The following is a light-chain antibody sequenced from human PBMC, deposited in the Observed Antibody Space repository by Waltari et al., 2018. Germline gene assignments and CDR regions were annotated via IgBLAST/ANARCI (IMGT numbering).Light chain of an antibody. Sequence: DIQMTQSPSTLSASVGDRFTITCRASQSIVSWVAWYQQKPGKAPKLLIDKASSLQSGVPSTFSGSGSGTDFTLTISSLQPDDFATYYCQQYFSGCTFGQGTNLEIK. CDR3: QQYFSGCT. V-gene: IGKV1-5*03. CDR2: KAS. J-gene: IGKJ2*02. CDR1: QSIVSW.